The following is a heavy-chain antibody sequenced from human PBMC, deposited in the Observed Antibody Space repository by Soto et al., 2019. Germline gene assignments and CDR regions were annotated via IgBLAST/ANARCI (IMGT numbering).Heavy chain of an antibody. CDR3: ARGVGVAVADYYYMDV. V-gene: IGHV1-8*01. CDR1: GYTFTSYD. D-gene: IGHD6-19*01. J-gene: IGHJ6*03. CDR2: MNPNSGNT. Sequence: ASVKVSCKASGYTFTSYDINWVRQATGQGLEWMGWMNPNSGNTGYAQKFQGRVTMTRNTSISTAYMELSSLRSEDTAVYYCARGVGVAVADYYYMDVWGKGTTVTVSS.